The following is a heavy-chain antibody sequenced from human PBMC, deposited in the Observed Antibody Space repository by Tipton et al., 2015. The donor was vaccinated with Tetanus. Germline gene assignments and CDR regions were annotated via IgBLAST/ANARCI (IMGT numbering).Heavy chain of an antibody. V-gene: IGHV5-51*01. J-gene: IGHJ1*01. D-gene: IGHD6-6*01. CDR1: GYNFISYW. CDR2: IYPADSDI. Sequence: QLVQSGAEVKKPGESLRISCKGSGYNFISYWIAWVRHMPGKGLEWMGVIYPADSDIRSSPSFQGQVTMSADKSINTAYLQWSSLKASDTAIYYCARLHLRTFASSSGYWGHGTMVTVSS. CDR3: ARLHLRTFASSSGY.